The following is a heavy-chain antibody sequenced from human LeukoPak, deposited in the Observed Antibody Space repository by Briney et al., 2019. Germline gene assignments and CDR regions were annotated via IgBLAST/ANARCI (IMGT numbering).Heavy chain of an antibody. D-gene: IGHD1-1*01. CDR1: GFTFSSYG. J-gene: IGHJ4*02. CDR3: ARTTITFDY. Sequence: GGSLRLSCAASGFTFSSYGMHWVRQAPGKGLEWVSYISSSGSTIYYADSVKGRFTISRDNAKNSLYLQMNSLRAEDTAVYYCARTTITFDYWGQGTLVTVSS. CDR2: ISSSGSTI. V-gene: IGHV3-48*04.